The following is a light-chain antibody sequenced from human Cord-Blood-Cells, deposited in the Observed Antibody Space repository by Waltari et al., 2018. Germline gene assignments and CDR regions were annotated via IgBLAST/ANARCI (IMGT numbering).Light chain of an antibody. J-gene: IGKJ2*03. CDR1: QSVSSY. V-gene: IGKV3-11*01. Sequence: EIVLTQSPAPLSLSPGERATLSCRASQSVSSYLAWYQQKPGQAPRLLIYDASNRATGIPAKFRGSGSGTDFTLTISSLEPEDFAVYYCQQRSNWLYSFGQGTKLAIK. CDR2: DAS. CDR3: QQRSNWLYS.